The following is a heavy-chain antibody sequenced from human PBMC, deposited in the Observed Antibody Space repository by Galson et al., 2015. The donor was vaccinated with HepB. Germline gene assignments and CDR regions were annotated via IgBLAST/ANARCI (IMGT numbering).Heavy chain of an antibody. CDR2: IKQDGSEK. CDR3: ARAHDYAYY. J-gene: IGHJ4*02. Sequence: SLRLSCAASGFTFSRYWMSWVRQAPGKGLEWVANIKQDGSEKYYVDSVKGRFTISRDNAKNSLYLQMNSLRAEDTAVYYRARAHDYAYYWGQGTLVTVSS. CDR1: GFTFSRYW. D-gene: IGHD4-17*01. V-gene: IGHV3-7*03.